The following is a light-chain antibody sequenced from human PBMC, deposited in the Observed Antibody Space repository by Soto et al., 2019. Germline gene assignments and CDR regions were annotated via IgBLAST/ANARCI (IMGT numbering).Light chain of an antibody. CDR1: QNIYYN. CDR2: RAS. J-gene: IGKJ1*01. V-gene: IGKV3-15*01. Sequence: ILMTQSPATMSVSPGESATLSCRASQNIYYNVAWYQQRPGQAPRLLIYRASTRATGVPARFSGSGSGTEFTLTISSLQPEDFTVYSCLQYHNLWAFGQGTKVDIK. CDR3: LQYHNLWA.